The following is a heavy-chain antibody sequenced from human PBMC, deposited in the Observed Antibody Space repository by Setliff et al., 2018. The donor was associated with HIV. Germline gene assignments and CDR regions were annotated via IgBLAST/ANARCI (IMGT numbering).Heavy chain of an antibody. CDR3: ARAPKRVYYYGSGTYLHDAFDI. Sequence: SVKVSCKASGGTFSSYAISWVRQAPGQGLEWMGGIIPIFGTANYAQKFQGRVTITTDESTSTAYMELSSLRSDGTAVYYCARAPKRVYYYGSGTYLHDAFDIWGQGTMVTVSS. CDR2: IIPIFGTA. J-gene: IGHJ3*02. V-gene: IGHV1-69*05. CDR1: GGTFSSYA. D-gene: IGHD3-10*01.